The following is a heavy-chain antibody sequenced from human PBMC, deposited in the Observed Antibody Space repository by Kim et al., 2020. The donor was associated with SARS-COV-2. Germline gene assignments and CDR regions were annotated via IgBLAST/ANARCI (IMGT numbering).Heavy chain of an antibody. J-gene: IGHJ6*02. CDR1: GGSFSGYY. CDR3: ARVSFTMVRGVIINYYYYYGMDV. CDR2: INHSGST. Sequence: SETLSLTCAVYGGSFSGYYWSWIRQPPGKGLEWIGEINHSGSTNYNPSLKSRVTISVDTSKNQFSLKLSSVTAADTAVYYCARVSFTMVRGVIINYYYYYGMDVWGQGTTVTVSS. D-gene: IGHD3-10*01. V-gene: IGHV4-34*01.